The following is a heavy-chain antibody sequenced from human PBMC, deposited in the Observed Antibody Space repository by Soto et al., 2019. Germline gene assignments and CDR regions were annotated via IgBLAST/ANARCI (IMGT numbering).Heavy chain of an antibody. J-gene: IGHJ4*02. Sequence: PSETLSLTCTVSGGSISSYYWSWIRQPPGKGLEWIGYIYYSGSTNYNPSLKSRVTISVDTSKNQFSLKLSSVTAADTAVYYCARYNGDYGVYFDYWGQGTLVTV. V-gene: IGHV4-59*01. CDR2: IYYSGST. D-gene: IGHD4-17*01. CDR3: ARYNGDYGVYFDY. CDR1: GGSISSYY.